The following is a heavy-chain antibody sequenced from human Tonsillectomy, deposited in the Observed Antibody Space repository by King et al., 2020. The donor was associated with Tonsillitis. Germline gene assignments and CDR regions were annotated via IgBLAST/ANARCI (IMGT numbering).Heavy chain of an antibody. J-gene: IGHJ4*02. CDR3: ARLRWYPNSYSFDY. V-gene: IGHV4-39*07. D-gene: IGHD4-23*01. CDR1: GGSISSNSHY. Sequence: LQLQESGPGLVKPSETLSLTCTVSGGSISSNSHYWGWIRQPPGKGLEWIASVYYSGSTFYTPSLKSRVTISIDTSKNQFSLNLTSVSAADTAVYFCARLRWYPNSYSFDYWGQGALVSVSS. CDR2: VYYSGST.